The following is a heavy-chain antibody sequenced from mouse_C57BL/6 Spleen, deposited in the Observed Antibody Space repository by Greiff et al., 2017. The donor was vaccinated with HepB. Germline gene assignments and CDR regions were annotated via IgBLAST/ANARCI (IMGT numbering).Heavy chain of an antibody. CDR2: IYPGSGST. J-gene: IGHJ4*01. Sequence: QVQLQQSGAELVKPGASVKMSCKASGYTFTSYWITWVKQRPGQGLEWIGDIYPGSGSTNYNEKFKSKATLTVDTSSSTAYMQLSSLTSEDSAVYYCARGVGSSYVHYAMDYWGQGTSVTVSS. V-gene: IGHV1-55*01. D-gene: IGHD1-1*01. CDR3: ARGVGSSYVHYAMDY. CDR1: GYTFTSYW.